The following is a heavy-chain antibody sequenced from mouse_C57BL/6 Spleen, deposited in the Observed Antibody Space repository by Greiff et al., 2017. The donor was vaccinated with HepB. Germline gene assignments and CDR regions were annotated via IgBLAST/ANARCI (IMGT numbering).Heavy chain of an antibody. CDR1: GYAFSSYW. J-gene: IGHJ2*01. V-gene: IGHV1-80*01. CDR3: ARRITTVVAEGGYFDY. Sequence: QVQLKESGAELVKPGASVKISCKASGYAFSSYWMNWVKQRPGKGLEWIGQIYPGDGDTNYNGKFKGKATLTADKSSSTAYMQLSSLTSEDSAVYFCARRITTVVAEGGYFDYWGQGTTLTVSS. CDR2: IYPGDGDT. D-gene: IGHD1-1*01.